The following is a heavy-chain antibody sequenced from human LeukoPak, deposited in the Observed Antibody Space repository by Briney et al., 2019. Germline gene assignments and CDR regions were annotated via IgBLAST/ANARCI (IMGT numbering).Heavy chain of an antibody. D-gene: IGHD2-8*01. Sequence: PSETLSLTCTVSGGSISSGGYYWSWIRQPPGKGLEWIGYIYHSGSTNYNPSLKSRVTMSVDTSKNQFSLKLSSVTAADTAVYYCARDASYLLYLNYYMDVWGKGTTVTVSS. V-gene: IGHV4-61*08. CDR3: ARDASYLLYLNYYMDV. CDR2: IYHSGST. J-gene: IGHJ6*03. CDR1: GGSISSGGYY.